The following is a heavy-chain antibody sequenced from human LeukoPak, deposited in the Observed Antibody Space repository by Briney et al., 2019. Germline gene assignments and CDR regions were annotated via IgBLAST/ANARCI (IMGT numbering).Heavy chain of an antibody. J-gene: IGHJ4*02. Sequence: GGSLRLSCAASGFTFSNYVMNWVRQAPGKGLEWVSAISGSGGSTYYADSVKGRFTISRDNSKNTLYLQMNSLRAEDTAVYYCANQYSRTYSVDYWGQGTVVIVSS. V-gene: IGHV3-23*01. CDR1: GFTFSNYV. D-gene: IGHD1-26*01. CDR3: ANQYSRTYSVDY. CDR2: ISGSGGST.